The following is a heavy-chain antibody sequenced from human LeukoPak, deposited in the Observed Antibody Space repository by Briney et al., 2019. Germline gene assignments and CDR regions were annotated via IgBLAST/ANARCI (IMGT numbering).Heavy chain of an antibody. CDR2: ISSSSSTI. Sequence: GGSLRLSCAASGFTFSSYSMNWVRQPPGKGLEWVSYISSSSSTIYYADSVKGRFTISRDNAKNSLYLQMNSLRAEDTAVYYCARDRTPYYYDSSGYEFDYWGQGTLVTVSS. CDR3: ARDRTPYYYDSSGYEFDY. V-gene: IGHV3-48*04. J-gene: IGHJ4*02. D-gene: IGHD3-22*01. CDR1: GFTFSSYS.